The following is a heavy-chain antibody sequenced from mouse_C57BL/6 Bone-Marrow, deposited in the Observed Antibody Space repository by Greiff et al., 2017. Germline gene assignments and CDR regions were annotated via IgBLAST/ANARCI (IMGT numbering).Heavy chain of an antibody. D-gene: IGHD2-5*01. CDR1: GYTFTSYG. Sequence: QVQLQQSGAELARPGASVTLSCKASGYTFTSYGISWVKQRTGQGLEWIGEIYPRSGNTYYNEKFKGKATLTADKSSSPAYMELRSLTSEDSAVYFCARDSNYGDCAMDYWGQGTAVTVSS. J-gene: IGHJ4*01. CDR2: IYPRSGNT. CDR3: ARDSNYGDCAMDY. V-gene: IGHV1-81*01.